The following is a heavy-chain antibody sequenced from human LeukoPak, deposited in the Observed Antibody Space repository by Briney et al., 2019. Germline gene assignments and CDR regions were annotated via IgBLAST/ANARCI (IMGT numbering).Heavy chain of an antibody. V-gene: IGHV4-59*01. D-gene: IGHD1-26*01. CDR1: GDSIRSYY. J-gene: IGHJ4*02. CDR3: AGQHPSKSGSYQIDY. Sequence: SETLSLTCTVSGDSIRSYYWSWIRQPPGKGLEWIGYIYYTGSTNYNPSLMSRVIISVNTSKNQFSLQLTSVTAADTAVYYCAGQHPSKSGSYQIDYWGQGTLVTVSS. CDR2: IYYTGST.